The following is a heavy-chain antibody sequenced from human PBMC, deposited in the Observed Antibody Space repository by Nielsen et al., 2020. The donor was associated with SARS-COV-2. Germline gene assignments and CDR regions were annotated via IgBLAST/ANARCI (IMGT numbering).Heavy chain of an antibody. Sequence: GGSLRLSCAASGFTFSSYEMNWVRQAPGKGLEWVSYISNSGSTIDYADSVKGRFTISRDNAKNSLYLQMNSLRAEDTAVYYCAGRGIEIRFLGVGYYGMDVWGQGTTVTVSS. CDR3: AGRGIEIRFLGVGYYGMDV. CDR1: GFTFSSYE. J-gene: IGHJ6*02. CDR2: ISNSGSTI. V-gene: IGHV3-48*03. D-gene: IGHD3-3*01.